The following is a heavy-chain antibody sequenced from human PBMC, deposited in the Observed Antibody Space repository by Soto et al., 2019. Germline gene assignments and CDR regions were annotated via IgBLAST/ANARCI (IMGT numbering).Heavy chain of an antibody. CDR2: ISYDGSNK. D-gene: IGHD5-18*01. Sequence: SLRLSCAASGCTFTPYTLHWVRQAPGKGLEWVAVISYDGSNKYYADSVKGRFTISRDNSKNTLYLQMNSLRAEDTAVYYCAKYSGAMVPSDDAFDIWGQGTMVTVSS. J-gene: IGHJ3*02. CDR1: GCTFTPYT. CDR3: AKYSGAMVPSDDAFDI. V-gene: IGHV3-30*18.